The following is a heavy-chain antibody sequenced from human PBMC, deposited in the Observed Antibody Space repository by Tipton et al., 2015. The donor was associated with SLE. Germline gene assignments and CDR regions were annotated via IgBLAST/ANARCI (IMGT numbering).Heavy chain of an antibody. V-gene: IGHV4-4*08. CDR2: IYTRGKT. CDR3: AREFLNPVTTVHYYFDL. D-gene: IGHD4-11*01. CDR1: GGSISTYY. Sequence: TLSLTCTVSGGSISTYYWTWIRQPPGKGLELVGYIYTRGKTDYNPSLKSRITISVDASNNQFSLKLSSVTAADTAVYYCAREFLNPVTTVHYYFDLWGRGTLVTVSS. J-gene: IGHJ2*01.